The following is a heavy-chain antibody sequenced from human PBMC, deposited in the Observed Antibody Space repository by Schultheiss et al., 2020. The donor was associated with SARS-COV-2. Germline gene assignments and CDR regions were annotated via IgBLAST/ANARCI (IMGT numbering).Heavy chain of an antibody. J-gene: IGHJ4*02. D-gene: IGHD1/OR15-1a*01. CDR2: ISRRGGDT. CDR1: GFTFSSYE. Sequence: GGSLRLSCAASGFTFSSYEMNWVRQAPGKGLEWVSYISRRGGDTYYADSVEGRFTVSRDNAKSSLYLQMSSLGAEDSGIYYCATRVRWDLYGTPDYWGQGTLVTVSS. V-gene: IGHV3-48*03. CDR3: ATRVRWDLYGTPDY.